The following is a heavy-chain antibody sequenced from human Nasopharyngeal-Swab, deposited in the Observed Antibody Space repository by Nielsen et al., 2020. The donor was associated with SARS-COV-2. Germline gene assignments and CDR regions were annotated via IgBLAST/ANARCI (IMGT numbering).Heavy chain of an antibody. D-gene: IGHD1-1*01. Sequence: GGSLRLSCAASGFTFSSYAMHWVRQAPGKGLEYVSAISSNGGSTYYANSVKGRFTISRDNSKNTLYLQMASLRAEDMAVYYCARGPHWNDVPVVNWFDPWGQGTLVTVSS. V-gene: IGHV3-64*01. CDR2: ISSNGGST. CDR1: GFTFSSYA. J-gene: IGHJ5*02. CDR3: ARGPHWNDVPVVNWFDP.